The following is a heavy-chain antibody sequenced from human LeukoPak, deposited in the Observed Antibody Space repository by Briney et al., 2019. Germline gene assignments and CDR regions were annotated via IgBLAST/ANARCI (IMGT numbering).Heavy chain of an antibody. D-gene: IGHD7-27*01. J-gene: IGHJ4*02. CDR1: GFTFSSYW. V-gene: IGHV3-7*01. CDR2: IKTDGSKI. CDR3: ARDLNWETY. Sequence: GGSLRLSCVASGFTFSSYWMTWVRQAPGKVLEWVANIKTDGSKIYYVDSGEGRFTISRDNAKNSLYLQMNSLRAEDTAVYYCARDLNWETYWGQGTLVSVSS.